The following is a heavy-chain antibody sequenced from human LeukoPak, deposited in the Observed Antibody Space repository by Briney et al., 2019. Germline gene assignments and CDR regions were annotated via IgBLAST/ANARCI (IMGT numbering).Heavy chain of an antibody. CDR2: VHLSGRT. Sequence: PSGTLSLTCGVSGGSISSTNWWTWVRQPPGEGLEWIGEVHLSGRTNYNPSLESRVTISLDTSKNQFSLNLTSVTAADTAVYYCARDRLDYYGSGNYYYYGLDVWGQGTTVTVSS. V-gene: IGHV4-4*02. J-gene: IGHJ6*02. CDR1: GGSISSTNW. CDR3: ARDRLDYYGSGNYYYYGLDV. D-gene: IGHD3-10*01.